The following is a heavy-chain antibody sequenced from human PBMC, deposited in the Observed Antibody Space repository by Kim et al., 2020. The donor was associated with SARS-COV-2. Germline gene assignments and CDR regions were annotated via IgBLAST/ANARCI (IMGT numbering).Heavy chain of an antibody. Sequence: GGSLRLSCAASGFTFDDYAMHWVRQAPGRGLEWVSGINWNSNIIDYADSVKGRFTISRDNAKNSLYLQMNSLRAEDTALYFCAKDRHTMLQGVIDYWGQGDRVTVSS. V-gene: IGHV3-9*01. CDR2: INWNSNII. CDR1: GFTFDDYA. J-gene: IGHJ4*02. D-gene: IGHD3-10*01. CDR3: AKDRHTMLQGVIDY.